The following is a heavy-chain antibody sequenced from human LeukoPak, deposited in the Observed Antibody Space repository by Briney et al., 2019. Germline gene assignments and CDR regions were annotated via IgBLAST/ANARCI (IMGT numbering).Heavy chain of an antibody. V-gene: IGHV5-51*01. Sequence: GESLKISCNGSGYSFTSYWIGWVRQMPGKGLEWIGIIYPGDSDTRYSPFFQGPVTISADKSISTDYLQWSSLKASDTAMYYCARTYDYVWGSYRFHFDYWGQGTLVTVSS. CDR2: IYPGDSDT. D-gene: IGHD3-16*02. CDR1: GYSFTSYW. CDR3: ARTYDYVWGSYRFHFDY. J-gene: IGHJ4*02.